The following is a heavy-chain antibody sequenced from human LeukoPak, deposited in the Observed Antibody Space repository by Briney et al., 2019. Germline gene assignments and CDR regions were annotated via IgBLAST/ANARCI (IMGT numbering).Heavy chain of an antibody. CDR2: ISPMLGIP. CDR1: GGTLSNSA. CDR3: ARDLEYKTGWHFIDY. J-gene: IGHJ4*02. V-gene: IGHV1-69*04. Sequence: SVKVSCKASGGTLSNSAISWVRLAPGQELDWTGRISPMLGIPTYAQKFRGRVTITADKSTNTAYMELSSLRSDDTAAYYCARDLEYKTGWHFIDYWGQGTLVTVSS. D-gene: IGHD6-19*01.